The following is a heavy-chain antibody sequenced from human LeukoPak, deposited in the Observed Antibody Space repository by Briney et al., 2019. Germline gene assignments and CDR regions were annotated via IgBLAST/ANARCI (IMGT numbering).Heavy chain of an antibody. CDR3: ARDLYQWLPSTRPRDYYYYMNV. Sequence: GASVKVSCKASGYTFTGYYIHWVRQAPGQGLECMGWINPNSGGTNHAQNFQGRVTMTRDTSISTAYMELSRLRSDDTAVYYCARDLYQWLPSTRPRDYYYYMNVWGEGTTVTVSS. CDR1: GYTFTGYY. D-gene: IGHD6-19*01. CDR2: INPNSGGT. V-gene: IGHV1-2*02. J-gene: IGHJ6*03.